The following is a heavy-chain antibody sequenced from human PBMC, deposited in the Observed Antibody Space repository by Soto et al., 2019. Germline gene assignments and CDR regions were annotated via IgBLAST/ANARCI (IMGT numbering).Heavy chain of an antibody. CDR1: GFTFSSYA. CDR3: ARALVGTYYDFWSGYPDY. V-gene: IGHV3-30-3*01. Sequence: QVQLVESGGGVVQPGRSLRLSCAASGFTFSSYAMHWVRQAPGKGLEWVAVISYDGSNKYYADSVKGRFTISRDNSKNTLYLQMNSLRAEDTGVYYCARALVGTYYDFWSGYPDYWGQGTLVTVSS. D-gene: IGHD3-3*01. CDR2: ISYDGSNK. J-gene: IGHJ4*02.